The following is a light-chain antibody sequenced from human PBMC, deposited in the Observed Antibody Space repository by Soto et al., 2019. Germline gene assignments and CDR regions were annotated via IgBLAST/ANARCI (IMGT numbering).Light chain of an antibody. Sequence: DIALTQSPGTLSLSPGDRAILSCRASQSVNSGSLAWYQQRPGQAPRLLIYGATIRATGIPDKFSGGGSGADFTLTISSLEPEDFPVYYCQQYGSSVRTFGRGTKVEIK. CDR1: QSVNSGS. CDR2: GAT. J-gene: IGKJ1*01. CDR3: QQYGSSVRT. V-gene: IGKV3-20*01.